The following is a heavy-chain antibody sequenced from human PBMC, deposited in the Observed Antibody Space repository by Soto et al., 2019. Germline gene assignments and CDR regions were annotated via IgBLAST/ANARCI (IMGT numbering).Heavy chain of an antibody. D-gene: IGHD3-9*01. Sequence: SETLSLTCAVYGGSFSGYYWTWIRQPPGKGLEWIGEINYSGSTNYNPSLKSRVTISVDTSKNQFSLKLSSVTAADTAVYYCARHKDDILTGYPNWFDPWGQGTLVTVSS. CDR1: GGSFSGYY. J-gene: IGHJ5*02. V-gene: IGHV4-34*01. CDR2: INYSGST. CDR3: ARHKDDILTGYPNWFDP.